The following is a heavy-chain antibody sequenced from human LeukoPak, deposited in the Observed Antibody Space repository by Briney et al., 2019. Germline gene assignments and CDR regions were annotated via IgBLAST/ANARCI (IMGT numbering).Heavy chain of an antibody. J-gene: IGHJ6*02. CDR2: IYYSGST. Sequence: SETLSLTCTVSGGSISSSSYYWGWIRQPPGKGLEWIGSIYYSGSTYYNPSLKGRVTISVDTSKNQFSLKLSSVTAADTAVYYCARGTYYDYVWGSGPYYYGMDVWGQGTTVTVSS. CDR1: GGSISSSSYY. V-gene: IGHV4-39*07. CDR3: ARGTYYDYVWGSGPYYYGMDV. D-gene: IGHD3-16*01.